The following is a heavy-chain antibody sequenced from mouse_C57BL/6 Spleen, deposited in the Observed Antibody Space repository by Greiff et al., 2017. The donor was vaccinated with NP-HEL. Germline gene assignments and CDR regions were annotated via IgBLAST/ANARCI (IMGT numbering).Heavy chain of an antibody. D-gene: IGHD2-3*01. CDR2: IDPSDSYT. CDR1: GYTFTSYW. CDR3: ARRIYDGYSFDY. V-gene: IGHV1-50*01. Sequence: QVQLQQPGAELVKPGASVKLSCKASGYTFTSYWMQWVKQRPGQGLEWIGEIDPSDSYTNYNQKFKGKATLTVDTSSSTAYMQLSSLTSEDSAVYYCARRIYDGYSFDYWGQGTTLTVSS. J-gene: IGHJ2*01.